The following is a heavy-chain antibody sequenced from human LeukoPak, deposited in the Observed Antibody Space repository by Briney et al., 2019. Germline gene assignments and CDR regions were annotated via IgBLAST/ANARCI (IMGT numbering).Heavy chain of an antibody. D-gene: IGHD5-12*01. Sequence: GTSVEVSCKASGLTFRTSAMQWVRQTRGQGLEWIGWTVLGSGDTNYAQSLKERVAITRDMSTSTAYMELSSLRSEDTAMYYCAAGFSNHGYIYWGQGTLVTVSS. V-gene: IGHV1-58*02. CDR2: TVLGSGDT. CDR1: GLTFRTSA. J-gene: IGHJ4*02. CDR3: AAGFSNHGYIY.